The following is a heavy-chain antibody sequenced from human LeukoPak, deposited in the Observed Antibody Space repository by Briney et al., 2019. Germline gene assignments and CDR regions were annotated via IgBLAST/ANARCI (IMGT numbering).Heavy chain of an antibody. CDR3: AKLVSPGIAVAGSDY. D-gene: IGHD6-19*01. Sequence: GGSLRLSCAASEFTFSSYGMHWVRQAPGKGLEWVAVISYDGSNKYYADSVKGRFTISRDNSKNTLYLQMNSLRAEDTAVYYCAKLVSPGIAVAGSDYWGQGTLVTVSS. CDR2: ISYDGSNK. J-gene: IGHJ4*02. V-gene: IGHV3-30*18. CDR1: EFTFSSYG.